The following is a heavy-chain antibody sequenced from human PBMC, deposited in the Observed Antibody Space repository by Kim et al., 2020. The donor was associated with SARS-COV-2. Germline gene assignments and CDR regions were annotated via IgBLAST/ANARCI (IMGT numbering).Heavy chain of an antibody. J-gene: IGHJ5*02. V-gene: IGHV4-39*01. D-gene: IGHD6-13*01. CDR3: ARQEATAACFDP. Sequence: YNPSLKSRVTISVTTSTNQFSLRLTSVTAADTALYYCARQEATAACFDPWGQGILVTVSS.